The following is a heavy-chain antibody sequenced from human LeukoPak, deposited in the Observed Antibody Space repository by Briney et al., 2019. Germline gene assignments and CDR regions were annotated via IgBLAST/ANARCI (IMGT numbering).Heavy chain of an antibody. CDR2: ISSSSTI. CDR3: ARDWGYYYDTPYYYGMDV. D-gene: IGHD3-22*01. J-gene: IGHJ6*02. V-gene: IGHV3-48*01. Sequence: GGSLRLSCAASGFTFSSYSMNWVRQAPGKGLEWVSYISSSSTIYYADSVKGRFTISRDNAKNSLYLQMNSLRAEDTAVYYCARDWGYYYDTPYYYGMDVWGQGTTATVSS. CDR1: GFTFSSYS.